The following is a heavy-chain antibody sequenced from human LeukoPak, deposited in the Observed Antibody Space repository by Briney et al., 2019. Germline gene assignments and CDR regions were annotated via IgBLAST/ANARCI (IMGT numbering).Heavy chain of an antibody. V-gene: IGHV1-69*05. CDR1: GGTFSSYA. CDR3: TREGTGPFDF. CDR2: IIPIFGTA. Sequence: SVKVSCKASGGTFSSYAISWVRQAPGQGLEGMGGIIPIFGTANYAQKFQGRGTITTDESTSTAYMELSSLRSEDTAVYYCTREGTGPFDFWGQGTLVTVSS. J-gene: IGHJ4*02. D-gene: IGHD7-27*01.